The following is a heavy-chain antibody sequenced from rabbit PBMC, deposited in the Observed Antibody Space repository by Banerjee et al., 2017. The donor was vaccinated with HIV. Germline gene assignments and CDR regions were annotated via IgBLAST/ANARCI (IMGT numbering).Heavy chain of an antibody. Sequence: QSLEESGGDLVKPGASLTLTCTASGFSFSSSYWICWVRQAPGKGPEWIACIYGGSSGDTDYASWAKGRFTISKTSSTTVTLQMTSLTAADTATYFCARTTVYTAYDLRGPGTLVTVS. D-gene: IGHD6-1*01. CDR3: ARTTVYTAYDL. J-gene: IGHJ4*01. CDR2: IYGGSSGDT. V-gene: IGHV1S40*01. CDR1: GFSFSSSYW.